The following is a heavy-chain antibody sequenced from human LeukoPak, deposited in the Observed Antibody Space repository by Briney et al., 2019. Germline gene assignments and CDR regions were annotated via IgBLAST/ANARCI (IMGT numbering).Heavy chain of an antibody. CDR1: GFMFSGYG. J-gene: IGHJ4*02. CDR2: MSGSGGST. Sequence: GGSLRLSCAASGFMFSGYGMAWVRQAPGKGLEWDSAMSGSGGSTYYADSVKGRFTISRDNSKSTLYLQMSSLRVEDTAVYYCAKDLYWNYDSAPVFFDYWGQGTLVTVSS. D-gene: IGHD1-7*01. V-gene: IGHV3-23*01. CDR3: AKDLYWNYDSAPVFFDY.